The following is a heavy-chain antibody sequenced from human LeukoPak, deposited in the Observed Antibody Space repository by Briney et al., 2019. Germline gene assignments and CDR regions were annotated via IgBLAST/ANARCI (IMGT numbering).Heavy chain of an antibody. CDR2: ISSSGSTV. CDR3: ARVQYCGGDCDWNWFDP. V-gene: IGHV3-11*01. Sequence: PGGSLRLSCAASGFTFSDYYMSWIRQAPGKRLEWVSYISSSGSTVYYADSVKGRFTISRDNAKNSLYLQMNSLRAEDTAVYYCARVQYCGGDCDWNWFDPWGQGTLVTVSS. J-gene: IGHJ5*02. D-gene: IGHD2-21*02. CDR1: GFTFSDYY.